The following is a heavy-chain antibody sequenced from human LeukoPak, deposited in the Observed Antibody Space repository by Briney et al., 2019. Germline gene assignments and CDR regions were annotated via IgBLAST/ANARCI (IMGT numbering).Heavy chain of an antibody. CDR1: GFTFSSYA. J-gene: IGHJ4*02. CDR2: ISYDGSNK. Sequence: PGRSLRPSCAASGFTFSSYAMHWVRQAPGKGLEWVAVISYDGSNKYYADSVKGRFTISRDNSKNTLYLQMNSLRAEDTAVYYCAREVYDSSGYYGHWGQGTLVTVSS. D-gene: IGHD3-22*01. CDR3: AREVYDSSGYYGH. V-gene: IGHV3-30-3*01.